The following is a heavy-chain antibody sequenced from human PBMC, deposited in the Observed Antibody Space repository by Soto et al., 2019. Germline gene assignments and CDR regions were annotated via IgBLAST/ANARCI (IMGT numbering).Heavy chain of an antibody. Sequence: QVQLVQSGAEVKKPGASVKVSCKASGYTFTSYAMHWVRQAPGQRLEWMGWINAGNGNTKYSQKFQGRVTITRDTSASTAYMERSSLRSEDTAVYYCARDWWEPRGGYFDYWGQGTLVTVAS. J-gene: IGHJ4*02. CDR2: INAGNGNT. CDR3: ARDWWEPRGGYFDY. V-gene: IGHV1-3*01. D-gene: IGHD1-26*01. CDR1: GYTFTSYA.